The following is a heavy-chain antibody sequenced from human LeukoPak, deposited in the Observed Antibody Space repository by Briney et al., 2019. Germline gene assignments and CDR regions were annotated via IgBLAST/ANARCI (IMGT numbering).Heavy chain of an antibody. CDR2: IYTSGST. J-gene: IGHJ3*02. CDR1: GGSISSGSYY. CDR3: ATTPQRGYSYGWGTDAFDI. Sequence: SETLSLTCTVSGGSISSGSYYWSWIRQPAGKGLEWIGRIYTSGSTNYNPSLKSRVTISVDTSKNQFSLKLSSVTAADTAVYYCATTPQRGYSYGWGTDAFDIWGQGTMVTVSS. V-gene: IGHV4-61*02. D-gene: IGHD5-18*01.